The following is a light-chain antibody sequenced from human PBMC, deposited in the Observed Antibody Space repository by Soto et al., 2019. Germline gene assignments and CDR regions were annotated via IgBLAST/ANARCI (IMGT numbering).Light chain of an antibody. V-gene: IGLV2-14*01. CDR2: QVS. CDR1: SSDVGGYDY. Sequence: QSALTQPASVSGSPGQSITISCTGTSSDVGGYDYVSWYQQHPGKAPKLMIYQVSNRPSGVSNRFSGSKSGNTASLTISGLQAEDEANYYCSSYTRSNTLVFGGGTKVT. CDR3: SSYTRSNTLV. J-gene: IGLJ2*01.